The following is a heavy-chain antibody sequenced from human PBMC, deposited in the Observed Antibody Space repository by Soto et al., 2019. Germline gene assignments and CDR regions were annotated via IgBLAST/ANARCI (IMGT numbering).Heavy chain of an antibody. CDR1: GASISSYRW. V-gene: IGHV4-4*02. CDR2: IYQSGTT. D-gene: IGHD2-2*02. J-gene: IGHJ4*02. CDR3: ARGGDYTLDY. Sequence: QVQLQESGPGLVKPSGTLSLTCAVSGASISSYRWWTWVRQPPGRGLEGFGEIYQSGTTNYNPSLRSRVSMSVDQSRNQFSLNLNSVTAADTAVYYCARGGDYTLDYWGQGTLVTVSS.